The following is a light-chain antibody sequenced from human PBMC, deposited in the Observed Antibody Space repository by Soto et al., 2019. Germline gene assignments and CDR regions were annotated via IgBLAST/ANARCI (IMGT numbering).Light chain of an antibody. Sequence: DIQITQSPSFVSASIGYRVTITCRASQDIGRRLAWLQQKPVKAPRLLTQTVSTLQVGVPARFRGSGSGKELTLTTSSLDPDDFATYYCVQVDNFHRTFGHGTKV. J-gene: IGKJ1*01. CDR1: QDIGRR. V-gene: IGKV1-12*01. CDR3: VQVDNFHRT. CDR2: TVS.